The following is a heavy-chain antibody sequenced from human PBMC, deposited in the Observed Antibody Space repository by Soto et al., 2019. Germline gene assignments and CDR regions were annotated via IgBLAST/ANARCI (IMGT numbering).Heavy chain of an antibody. CDR2: IYYSGST. J-gene: IGHJ4*02. D-gene: IGHD5-12*01. Sequence: KASETLSLTCTVSGGSISSSSYYWGWIRQPPGKGLEWIGSIYYSGSTYYNPSLKSRVTISVDTSKNQFSLKLSSVTAADTAVYYCARYGNGYDYWGQGTLVTVSS. CDR1: GGSISSSSYY. CDR3: ARYGNGYDY. V-gene: IGHV4-39*01.